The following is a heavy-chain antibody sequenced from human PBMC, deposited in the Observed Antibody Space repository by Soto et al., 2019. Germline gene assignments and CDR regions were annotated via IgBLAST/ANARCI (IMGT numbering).Heavy chain of an antibody. J-gene: IGHJ5*02. CDR1: GDSITSSDFL. D-gene: IGHD3-3*01. CDR2: ISHSGDA. V-gene: IGHV4-39*01. Sequence: SETLSLTCSVSGDSITSSDFLWGWLRQPPGQGLEWVGTISHSGDAYYNPPLKSRLTMSVDASKTHFSLRLTSVTAADAAVYFCASQRRGPIPFFGWLSPVTSWGQGLLVT. CDR3: ASQRRGPIPFFGWLSPVTS.